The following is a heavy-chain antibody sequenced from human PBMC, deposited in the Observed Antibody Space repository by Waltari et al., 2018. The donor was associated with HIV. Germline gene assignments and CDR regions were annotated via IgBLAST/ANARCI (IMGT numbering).Heavy chain of an antibody. CDR3: ARVSLAGWFDP. J-gene: IGHJ5*02. D-gene: IGHD6-19*01. CDR2: VYTSGTT. Sequence: QVQLQASGPGLVKPSQTLSLTCTVSGGSISRGSYSWSWIRQPAGKGLEWIGRVYTSGTTNYNPSLKSRVTISVDTSKNQISLKMRSVTAADTAVYYCARVSLAGWFDPWGQGTLVTVSS. V-gene: IGHV4-61*02. CDR1: GGSISRGSYS.